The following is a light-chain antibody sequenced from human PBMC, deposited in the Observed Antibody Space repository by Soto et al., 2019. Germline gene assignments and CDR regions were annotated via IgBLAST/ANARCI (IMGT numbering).Light chain of an antibody. CDR3: SSYTSRDTLV. CDR2: DVN. V-gene: IGLV2-14*01. CDR1: SSDVGYSNH. J-gene: IGLJ3*02. Sequence: QSVPTQPASVSGSPGQSITISCTGASSDVGYSNHVSWYQQHPGKVPKLIIYDVNNRPSGVSDRFSGSKSGNTASLTISGLQSEDDGDYYCSSYTSRDTLVFGGGTKLTVL.